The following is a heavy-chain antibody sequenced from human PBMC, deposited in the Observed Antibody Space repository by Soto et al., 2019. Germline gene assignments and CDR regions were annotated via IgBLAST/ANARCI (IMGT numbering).Heavy chain of an antibody. CDR1: GFAFSSYS. J-gene: IGHJ4*02. CDR3: AKDRGFIDPFDY. V-gene: IGHV3-23*01. Sequence: EVQLLESGGGLVQPGGSLRLSCAASGFAFSSYSMSWVRQAPGKGLEWVSSISGSTSGTYYADAVKGRFTISRDNSNNPLYIQMNSLSAEDTAVYYGAKDRGFIDPFDYWGQGALVTVS. CDR2: ISGSTSGT. D-gene: IGHD3-16*02.